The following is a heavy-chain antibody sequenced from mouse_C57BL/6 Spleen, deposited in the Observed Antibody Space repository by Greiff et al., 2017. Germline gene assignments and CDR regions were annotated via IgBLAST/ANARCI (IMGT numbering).Heavy chain of an antibody. V-gene: IGHV14-4*01. J-gene: IGHJ3*01. CDR3: TTHGNYGWFAY. Sequence: VQLQQSGAELVRPGASVKLSCTASGFNFKDDYMHWVKQRPEQGLEWIGWIDPENGDTEYASKFQGKATITADTSSNTAYLQLSSLTSEDTAVYYCTTHGNYGWFAYWGQGTLVTVSA. CDR2: IDPENGDT. CDR1: GFNFKDDY. D-gene: IGHD2-1*01.